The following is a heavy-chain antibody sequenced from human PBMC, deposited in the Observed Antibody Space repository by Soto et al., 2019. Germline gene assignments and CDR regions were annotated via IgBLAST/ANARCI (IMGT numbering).Heavy chain of an antibody. CDR3: ARDLWWFGELFYYYYGMDV. D-gene: IGHD3-10*01. V-gene: IGHV3-30-3*01. CDR1: GFTFSSYA. CDR2: ISYDGSNK. J-gene: IGHJ6*02. Sequence: PGGSLRLSCAASGFTFSSYAMHWVRQAPGKGLEWVAVISYDGSNKYYADSVKGRFTISRDNSKNTLYLQMNSLRAEDTAVYYCARDLWWFGELFYYYYGMDVWGQGTTVTVSS.